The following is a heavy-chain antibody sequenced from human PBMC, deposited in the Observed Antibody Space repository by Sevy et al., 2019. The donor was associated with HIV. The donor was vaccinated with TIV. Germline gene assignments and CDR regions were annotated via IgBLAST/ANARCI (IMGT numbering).Heavy chain of an antibody. J-gene: IGHJ5*02. Sequence: ASVKVSCKVSGYTLTELSMHWVRQAPGKGLEWMGGFDLGSGATVYEQKFQGRVIMTEDTSTDTGYMELSSLRSEGTAVYYCATVGLRYFSGASAYQGDWFDPWGQGTLVTVSS. CDR1: GYTLTELS. V-gene: IGHV1-24*01. D-gene: IGHD2-15*01. CDR2: FDLGSGAT. CDR3: ATVGLRYFSGASAYQGDWFDP.